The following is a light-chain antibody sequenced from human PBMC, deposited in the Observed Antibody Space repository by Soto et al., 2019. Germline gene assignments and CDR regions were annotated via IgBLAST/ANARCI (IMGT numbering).Light chain of an antibody. Sequence: IVLAQSPGTLSLSPGERATLSCRASQSVSSSYLAWYQQKPGQAPRLLIYGASSRATGIPDRFSGSGSATDFTLTISRLEPEDFALYYCQHYGRSPITFGQGTRLEIK. CDR2: GAS. CDR1: QSVSSSY. J-gene: IGKJ5*01. V-gene: IGKV3-20*01. CDR3: QHYGRSPIT.